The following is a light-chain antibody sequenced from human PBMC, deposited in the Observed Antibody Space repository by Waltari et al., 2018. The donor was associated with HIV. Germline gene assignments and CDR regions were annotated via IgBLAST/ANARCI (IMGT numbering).Light chain of an antibody. CDR1: QSGLYNSNNKNY. CDR2: WAS. Sequence: DIVMTQSPDSLAVSLGGRATINCKSSQSGLYNSNNKNYLAWYQQKPGQPPKLLIYWASTRYSGVPDRFSGSGSGTDFTLTISSLPAEDVAVYYCQQYSITPITFGQGTKLEIK. V-gene: IGKV4-1*01. J-gene: IGKJ2*01. CDR3: QQYSITPIT.